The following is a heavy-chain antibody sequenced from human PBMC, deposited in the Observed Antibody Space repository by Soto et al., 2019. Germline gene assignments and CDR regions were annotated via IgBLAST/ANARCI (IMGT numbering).Heavy chain of an antibody. D-gene: IGHD5-12*01. CDR1: GGSISSSSYY. J-gene: IGHJ4*02. V-gene: IGHV4-39*01. CDR3: ATNPVNIVATIMSPFDY. Sequence: QLQLQESGPGLVKPSETLSLTCTVSGGSISSSSYYWGWIRQPPGKGLEWIGSIYYSGSTYYNPSRKSRVTISVDTSKNQFSLKLSSVTAADTAVYYCATNPVNIVATIMSPFDYWGQGTLVTVSS. CDR2: IYYSGST.